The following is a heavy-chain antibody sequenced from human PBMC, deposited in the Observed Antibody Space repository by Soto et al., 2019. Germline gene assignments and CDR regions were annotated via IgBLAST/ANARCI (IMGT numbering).Heavy chain of an antibody. CDR1: GFTFSGYA. CDR3: AKRRGAGGHFDY. D-gene: IGHD2-15*01. CDR2: VSIGGST. V-gene: IGHV3-23*01. J-gene: IGHJ4*02. Sequence: DVQLLASGGGLVQPEGSLRLSCAASGFTFSGYAMGWVRQGPGKGLEWVAVVSIGGSTHYADSVRGRFTISRDNSKNTLSLQMNSLTAEDTAVYFCAKRRGAGGHFDYWGQGALVTVSS.